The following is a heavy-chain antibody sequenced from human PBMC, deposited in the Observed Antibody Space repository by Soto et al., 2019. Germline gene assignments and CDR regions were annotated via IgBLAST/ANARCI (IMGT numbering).Heavy chain of an antibody. Sequence: ASVKVSCKASGYTFTSYDINWLRQATGQGLEWMGWMNPNSGNTGYAQKFQGRVTMTRNTSISTAYMELSSLRSEDTAVYYCARAYYDFWSGYSDNWFDPWGQGTLVTVSS. CDR2: MNPNSGNT. CDR1: GYTFTSYD. CDR3: ARAYYDFWSGYSDNWFDP. D-gene: IGHD3-3*01. J-gene: IGHJ5*02. V-gene: IGHV1-8*01.